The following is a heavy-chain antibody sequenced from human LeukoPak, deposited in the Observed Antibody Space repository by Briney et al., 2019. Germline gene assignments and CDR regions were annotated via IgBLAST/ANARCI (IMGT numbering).Heavy chain of an antibody. J-gene: IGHJ4*02. CDR2: ISYDGSNK. Sequence: GGSLRLSCAASGFTFSSYGMHWVRQAPGKGLEWVAVISYDGSNKYYADSVKGRFTISRDNSKNTLYLQMNSLRAEDTAVYYCAQDYSSSGLDYWGQGTLVTVSS. V-gene: IGHV3-30*18. CDR3: AQDYSSSGLDY. CDR1: GFTFSSYG. D-gene: IGHD6-6*01.